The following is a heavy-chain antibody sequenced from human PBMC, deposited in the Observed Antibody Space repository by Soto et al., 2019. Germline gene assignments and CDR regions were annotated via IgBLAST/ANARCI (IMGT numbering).Heavy chain of an antibody. D-gene: IGHD4-4*01. CDR3: ERDTDYYGMDV. J-gene: IGHJ6*02. CDR2: IYSASST. CDR1: GFTFSNYV. Sequence: GGSLRLSCAASGFTFSNYVVSWVRQAPGKGLEWVSVIYSASSTYYADSAKGRFTISRDNSKNTLYLQMNSLRAEDTAVYYCERDTDYYGMDVWGQGTTVTVSS. V-gene: IGHV3-53*01.